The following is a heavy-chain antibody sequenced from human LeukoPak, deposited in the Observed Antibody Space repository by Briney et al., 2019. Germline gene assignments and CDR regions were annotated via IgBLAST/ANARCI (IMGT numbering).Heavy chain of an antibody. J-gene: IGHJ4*02. V-gene: IGHV3-23*01. CDR2: ISGSGGST. CDR1: GFTFSSYA. D-gene: IGHD3-3*01. Sequence: GGSLRLSCAASGFTFSSYAMSWVRQAPGKGLEWVSAISGSGGSTYYADSVKGRFTISRDNSKNTLYLQMNSLRAEDTAVYYCARDAETYAWSGGYFDYWGQGTLVTVSS. CDR3: ARDAETYAWSGGYFDY.